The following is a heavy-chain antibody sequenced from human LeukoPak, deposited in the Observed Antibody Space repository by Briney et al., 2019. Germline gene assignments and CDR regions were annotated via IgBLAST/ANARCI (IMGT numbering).Heavy chain of an antibody. J-gene: IGHJ4*02. CDR2: ISGSGGST. D-gene: IGHD2-15*01. CDR1: GFTFSSCA. Sequence: GGSLRLSCADSGFTFSSCAMSWVRQAPARGVEWVSAISGSGGSTYYADSVKGRFTISRDNSKNTLYLQMNSLRAEDTAVYYCAIEVVVVAAFDYWGQGTLVTVSS. CDR3: AIEVVVVAAFDY. V-gene: IGHV3-23*01.